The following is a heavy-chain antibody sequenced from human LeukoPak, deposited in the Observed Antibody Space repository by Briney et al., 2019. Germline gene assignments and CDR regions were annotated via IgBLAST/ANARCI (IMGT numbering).Heavy chain of an antibody. CDR1: GGSISSYY. Sequence: PSETLSLTCTVSGGSISSYYWSWIRQPPGKGLEWIGYIYYSGSTNYNPSLKSRVTISVDTSKNQFSLKLSSVTAADTAVYYCARRRGYSGYEYYFDYWGQGTLVTVSS. D-gene: IGHD5-12*01. CDR2: IYYSGST. V-gene: IGHV4-59*08. J-gene: IGHJ4*02. CDR3: ARRRGYSGYEYYFDY.